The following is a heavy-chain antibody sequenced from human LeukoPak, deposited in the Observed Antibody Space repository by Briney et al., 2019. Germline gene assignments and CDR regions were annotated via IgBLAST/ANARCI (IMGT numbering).Heavy chain of an antibody. CDR2: ISSSGSTI. D-gene: IGHD6-13*01. CDR3: ARSIYSSNDY. V-gene: IGHV3-48*03. Sequence: GGSLRLSCAASGFTFSSYEMNWVRQAPGKGLEWVSYISSSGSTIYYADSVKGRFTISRDNAKNSLYLQMNSLRAEDTAVYYCARSIYSSNDYWGQGTLVTVSP. J-gene: IGHJ4*02. CDR1: GFTFSSYE.